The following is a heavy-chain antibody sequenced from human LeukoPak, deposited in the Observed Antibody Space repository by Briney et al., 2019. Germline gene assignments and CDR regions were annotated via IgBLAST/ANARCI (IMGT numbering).Heavy chain of an antibody. Sequence: SETLFLTCAVYGGSFSGYYWSWIRQPPGKGLEWIGEINHSGSTNYNPSLKSRVTISVDTSKNQFSLKLSSVTAADTAVYYCARGGGYCSGGSCYPTPIDPWGQGTLVTVSS. CDR2: INHSGST. CDR1: GGSFSGYY. J-gene: IGHJ5*02. V-gene: IGHV4-34*01. D-gene: IGHD2-15*01. CDR3: ARGGGYCSGGSCYPTPIDP.